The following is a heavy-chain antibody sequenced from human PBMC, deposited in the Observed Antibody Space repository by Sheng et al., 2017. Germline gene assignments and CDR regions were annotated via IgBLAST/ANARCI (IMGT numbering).Heavy chain of an antibody. J-gene: IGHJ4*02. Sequence: EVQLVESGGGLIQPGGSLRLSCAASGFTVSSNYMSWVRQAPGKGLEWVSVIYSGGSTYYADSVKGRFTISRDNSKNTLYLQMNSLRAEDTAVYYCARFPEEVVAANNYYFDYWGQGTLVTVSS. CDR3: ARFPEEVVAANNYYFDY. CDR1: GFTVSSNY. CDR2: IYSGGST. D-gene: IGHD2-15*01. V-gene: IGHV3-53*01.